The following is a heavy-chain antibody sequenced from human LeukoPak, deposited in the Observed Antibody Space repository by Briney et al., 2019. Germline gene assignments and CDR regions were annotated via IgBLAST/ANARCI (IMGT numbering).Heavy chain of an antibody. CDR2: ISYSGTT. J-gene: IGHJ4*02. CDR1: GGSISNYY. CDR3: ARPYYYDSSGYI. D-gene: IGHD3-22*01. V-gene: IGHV4-59*01. Sequence: SETLSLTCTVSGGSISNYYWSWIRQPPGKGLEWIGYISYSGTTNYNSSLKSQFTISVDTSRNQFSLKLSSVTAADTAVYYCARPYYYDSSGYIWGQGTLVTVSS.